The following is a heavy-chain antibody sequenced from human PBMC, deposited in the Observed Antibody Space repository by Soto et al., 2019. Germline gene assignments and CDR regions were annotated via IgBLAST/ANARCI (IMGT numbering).Heavy chain of an antibody. CDR2: ISWNSGSI. V-gene: IGHV3-9*01. Sequence: GGSLRLSCAASGFTFDDYAMHWVRQAPGKGLEWVSGISWNSGSIGYADSVKGRFTISRDNAKNSLYLQMNSLRAEDTALYYCAKGGYSGYDLVGRVLYYFDYWGQGTLVTVSS. J-gene: IGHJ4*02. CDR3: AKGGYSGYDLVGRVLYYFDY. D-gene: IGHD5-12*01. CDR1: GFTFDDYA.